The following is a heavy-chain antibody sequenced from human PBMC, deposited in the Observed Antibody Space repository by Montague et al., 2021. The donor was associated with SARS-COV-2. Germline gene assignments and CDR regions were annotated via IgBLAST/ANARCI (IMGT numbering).Heavy chain of an antibody. D-gene: IGHD2-21*01. Sequence: SETLSLTCSVSGGSINNYYRGWVRQSPGEGLEWIGYIYYSGSVTTSYNPSLKSRVSISVDTSENQFFLKLTSVTAADTAVYYCARRGGGEVFARFMYWYFDVWSRGSLVTVSS. CDR1: GGSINNYY. V-gene: IGHV4-59*13. CDR2: IYYSGSVTT. CDR3: ARRGGGEVFARFMYWYFDV. J-gene: IGHJ2*01.